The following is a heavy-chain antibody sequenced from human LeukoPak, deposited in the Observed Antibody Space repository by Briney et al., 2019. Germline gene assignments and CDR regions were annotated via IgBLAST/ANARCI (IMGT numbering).Heavy chain of an antibody. Sequence: SETLSLTCTVSGASISTGGYYWSWIRQHPGKGLEWIGYIYYTGGTDHNPSLKSRVAISLDTSNNQFSLRLRSLTVADTAVYYCARDHGYDFWSGYPHNWFDPWGQGTLATVSS. D-gene: IGHD3-3*01. CDR3: ARDHGYDFWSGYPHNWFDP. V-gene: IGHV4-31*03. CDR2: IYYTGGT. CDR1: GASISTGGYY. J-gene: IGHJ5*02.